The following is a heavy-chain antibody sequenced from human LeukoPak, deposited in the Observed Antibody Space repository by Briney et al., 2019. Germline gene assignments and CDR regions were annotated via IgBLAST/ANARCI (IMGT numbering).Heavy chain of an antibody. J-gene: IGHJ3*01. D-gene: IGHD3-22*01. CDR3: ARRYDSRGPVTFDF. Sequence: ASVKVSCEASGYTFTDHTIHWVRQAPGQGLEWMGWINPNIGTTNYAKRFQGRLTVTRDTSINTAFMELSSLNPDDTAVFCCARRYDSRGPVTFDFWGQGTLVTVSS. V-gene: IGHV1-2*02. CDR1: GYTFTDHT. CDR2: INPNIGTT.